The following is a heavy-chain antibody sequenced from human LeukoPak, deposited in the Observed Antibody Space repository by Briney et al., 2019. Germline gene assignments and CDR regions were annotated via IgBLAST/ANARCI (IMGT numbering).Heavy chain of an antibody. CDR3: ARGPSVYSSGWYWGYYYYGMDV. Sequence: ASVKVSCKASGYTFTSYDINWVRQATGQGLEWMGWMNPNSGNTGYAQKFQGRVTMTRNTSISTAYMELSSLRSEDTAVYYCARGPSVYSSGWYWGYYYYGMDVWGQGTTVTVSS. J-gene: IGHJ6*02. CDR1: GYTFTSYD. CDR2: MNPNSGNT. D-gene: IGHD6-19*01. V-gene: IGHV1-8*01.